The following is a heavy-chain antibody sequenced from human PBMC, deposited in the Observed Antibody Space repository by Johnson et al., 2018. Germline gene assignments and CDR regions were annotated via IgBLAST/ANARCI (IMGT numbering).Heavy chain of an antibody. CDR2: IYTSGNT. V-gene: IGHV4-61*02. CDR1: GGSISSGSYY. Sequence: QVQLQESGPGLVKPSQTLSLTCTVSGGSISSGSYYWNWIRQPAGRGLEWIGRIYTSGNTNYNASLKSRVTISLDTSKNQFSLNLSSVTAADTAVYYCAREFHGTYYLYYYYYMDVWGKGTPVTVSS. J-gene: IGHJ6*03. D-gene: IGHD3-10*01. CDR3: AREFHGTYYLYYYYYMDV.